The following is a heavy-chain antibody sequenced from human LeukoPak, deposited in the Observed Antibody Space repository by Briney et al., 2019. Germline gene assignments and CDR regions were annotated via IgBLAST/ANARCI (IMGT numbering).Heavy chain of an antibody. CDR3: ARDHYYDSSGYSYYYYYMDV. D-gene: IGHD3-22*01. V-gene: IGHV4-4*07. CDR2: IYTNGIT. Sequence: SETLSLTCTVSGGSTSTYYLSWIRQPAGKGLEWIGRIYTNGITDYNPSLQSRVTMSVDTSKNQFSLKLNSVTAADTAVYYCARDHYYDSSGYSYYYYYMDVWGKGTTVTVSS. J-gene: IGHJ6*03. CDR1: GGSTSTYY.